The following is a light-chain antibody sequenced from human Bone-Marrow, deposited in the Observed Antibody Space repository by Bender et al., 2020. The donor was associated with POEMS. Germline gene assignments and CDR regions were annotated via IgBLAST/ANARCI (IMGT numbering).Light chain of an antibody. V-gene: IGLV2-11*01. CDR3: CSYAGSGTPVV. Sequence: QSALTQPRSVSGSPGQSVTISCTGTSSDVGSYRSVSWYQHHPGKAPKLVIYDVDKRPSGFPDRFSGSKSGNTASLTISGLQAEDEGDYYCCSYAGSGTPVVFGGGTKLTVL. CDR2: DVD. CDR1: SSDVGSYRS. J-gene: IGLJ2*01.